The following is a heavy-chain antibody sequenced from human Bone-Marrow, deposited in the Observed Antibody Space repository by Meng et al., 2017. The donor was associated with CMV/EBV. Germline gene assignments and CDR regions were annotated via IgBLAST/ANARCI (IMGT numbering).Heavy chain of an antibody. V-gene: IGHV4-34*01. D-gene: IGHD2-8*01. CDR1: DESFRGHY. J-gene: IGHJ4*02. Sequence: SETLSLTCVVFDESFRGHYWSWIRQPPGKGLEWFGEINHSGSTNYNPSRKSRVTISVDTSKNQFSLKLSSVTAADTSVYYCARCRMVYARNQFSPQYYFDYWGQGTLVTVSS. CDR3: ARCRMVYARNQFSPQYYFDY. CDR2: INHSGST.